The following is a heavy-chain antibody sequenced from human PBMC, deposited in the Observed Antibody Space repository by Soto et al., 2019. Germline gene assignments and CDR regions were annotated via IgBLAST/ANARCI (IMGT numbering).Heavy chain of an antibody. J-gene: IGHJ4*02. Sequence: QVQLVESGGGVVQPGRSLRLSCAASGFTFSSYGMHWVRQAPGKGLEWVAVISYDGSNKYYADSVKGRFTISRDNSKNTLYLQMNSLRAEDTAVYYCAKDIAVAGTGQISCGDYWGQGTLVTVSS. D-gene: IGHD6-19*01. CDR1: GFTFSSYG. V-gene: IGHV3-30*18. CDR2: ISYDGSNK. CDR3: AKDIAVAGTGQISCGDY.